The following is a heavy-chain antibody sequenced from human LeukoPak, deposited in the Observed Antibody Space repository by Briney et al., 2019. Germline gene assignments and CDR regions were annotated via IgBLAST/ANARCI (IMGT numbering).Heavy chain of an antibody. CDR3: ARVRAARLFYYYYYMDV. CDR1: GGSISSGGYY. CDR2: IYYSGST. V-gene: IGHV4-31*03. Sequence: SETLSLTCTVSGGSISSGGYYWSWISQHPGKGLEWIGYIYYSGSTYYNPSLKSRVTISVDTSKNQFSLKLSSVTAADTAVYYCARVRAARLFYYYYYMDVWGKGTTVTVSS. J-gene: IGHJ6*03. D-gene: IGHD6-6*01.